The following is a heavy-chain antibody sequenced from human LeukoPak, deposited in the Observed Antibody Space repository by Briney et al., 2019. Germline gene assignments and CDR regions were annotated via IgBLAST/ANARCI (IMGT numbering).Heavy chain of an antibody. D-gene: IGHD5-24*01. V-gene: IGHV4-59*11. CDR2: IYNSGST. CDR1: GGSIGAHY. CDR3: ARDNRWLQPSTYYYYGMDV. J-gene: IGHJ6*02. Sequence: SETLSLTCTVSGGSIGAHYWSWIRQPPGKGLEWIGYIYNSGSTNYNPSLKSRVTISVDTSKTQFSLKLSSVTAADTAVYYCARDNRWLQPSTYYYYGMDVWGQGTTVTVSS.